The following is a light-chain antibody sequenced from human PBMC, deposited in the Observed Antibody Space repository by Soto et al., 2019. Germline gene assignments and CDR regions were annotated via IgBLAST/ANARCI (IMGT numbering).Light chain of an antibody. V-gene: IGKV3-15*01. CDR1: QSVSIH. Sequence: EIVLTQSPGTLSVSLGERATLSCRASQSVSIHLAWYQQKPGQAPRLLIYDTSTRATGIPARFSGSGSGTEFTLTISSLQSEDFAVYYCQQYNNWPRTFGQGTKVDIK. CDR3: QQYNNWPRT. J-gene: IGKJ1*01. CDR2: DTS.